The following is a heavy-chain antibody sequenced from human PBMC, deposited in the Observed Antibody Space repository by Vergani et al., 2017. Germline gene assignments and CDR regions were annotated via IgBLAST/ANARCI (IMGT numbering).Heavy chain of an antibody. CDR1: GFTVSSNY. J-gene: IGHJ4*02. D-gene: IGHD6-19*01. CDR2: IYSGGST. V-gene: IGHV3-66*01. CDR3: ARDRAAVAGTFGGPY. Sequence: EVQLVESGGGLVKPGGSLRLSCAASGFTVSSNYMSWVRQAPGKGLEWVSVIYSGGSTYYADSVKGRFTISRDNSKNTLYLQMNSLRAEDTAVYYCARDRAAVAGTFGGPYWGQGTLVTVSS.